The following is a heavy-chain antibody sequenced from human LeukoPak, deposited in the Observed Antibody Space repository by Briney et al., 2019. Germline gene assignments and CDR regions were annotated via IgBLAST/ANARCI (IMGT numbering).Heavy chain of an antibody. D-gene: IGHD4-17*01. J-gene: IGHJ4*02. CDR3: ARETPYGDLTH. V-gene: IGHV4-59*12. CDR2: IYYSGST. Sequence: SETLSLTCTVSGGSISSYYWSWIRQPPGKGLEWIGSIYYSGSTYYNPSLKSRVTISVDTSKNQFSLKLSSVTAADTAVYYCARETPYGDLTHWGQGTLVTVSS. CDR1: GGSISSYY.